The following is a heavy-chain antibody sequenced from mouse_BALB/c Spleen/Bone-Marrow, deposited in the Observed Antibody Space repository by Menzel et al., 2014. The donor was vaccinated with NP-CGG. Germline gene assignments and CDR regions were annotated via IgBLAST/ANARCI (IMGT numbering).Heavy chain of an antibody. J-gene: IGHJ1*01. D-gene: IGHD2-2*01. V-gene: IGHV1-14*01. CDR2: INPYNDDT. CDR3: ARSLYGYDWYFDV. CDR1: GYTFTGYV. Sequence: VQLQQSGPELVKPGASVKMSCKASGYTFTGYVVHWVKQKPGQGLEWIGNINPYNDDTMYNEKFKGKATLTSDKSSSTAYMELSSLTSEDSAVYYCARSLYGYDWYFDVWGAGTTVTVSS.